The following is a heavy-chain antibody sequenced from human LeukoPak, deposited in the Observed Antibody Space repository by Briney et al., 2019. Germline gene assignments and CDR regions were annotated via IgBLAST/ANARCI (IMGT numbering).Heavy chain of an antibody. D-gene: IGHD6-19*01. CDR1: GFTFSSYA. J-gene: IGHJ4*02. V-gene: IGHV3-23*01. CDR3: AKVWAQYSSGWSYYFDY. CDR2: ISGSGGST. Sequence: GGSLRLSCAASGFTFSSYAMSWVRQAPGKGLEWVSAISGSGGSTYYADSVKGRFTISRDNSKNTLYLQMNSLRAEDTAVYYCAKVWAQYSSGWSYYFDYWGQGTLVTVSS.